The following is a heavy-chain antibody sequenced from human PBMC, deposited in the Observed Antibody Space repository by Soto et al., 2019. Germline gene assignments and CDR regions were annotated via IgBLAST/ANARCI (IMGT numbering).Heavy chain of an antibody. Sequence: LRLSCGASRFTFSSYGIHWVRQAPGKGLEWVAVIWYDGSNKYYADSVKGRFTISRDNSKNTLYLQMNSLRAEDTAVYYCARDYTGAVAGYYYYGMDVWGQGTTVTVSS. J-gene: IGHJ6*02. CDR1: RFTFSSYG. CDR2: IWYDGSNK. D-gene: IGHD6-19*01. CDR3: ARDYTGAVAGYYYYGMDV. V-gene: IGHV3-33*01.